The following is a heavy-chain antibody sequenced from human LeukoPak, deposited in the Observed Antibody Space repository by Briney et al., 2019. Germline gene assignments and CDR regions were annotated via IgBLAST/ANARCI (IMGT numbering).Heavy chain of an antibody. D-gene: IGHD5-24*01. CDR1: GFTFSRYA. Sequence: GSLRLSFAASGFTFSRYAVSWVRPAPGKGLELVSAISGNGGRTYYADSVKGRFTISRDNSRNTLFLQMNSLRAEDTAVYYCAKVAQMDTILGKFDNWGQGTLVTVSS. V-gene: IGHV3-23*01. CDR2: ISGNGGRT. J-gene: IGHJ5*02. CDR3: AKVAQMDTILGKFDN.